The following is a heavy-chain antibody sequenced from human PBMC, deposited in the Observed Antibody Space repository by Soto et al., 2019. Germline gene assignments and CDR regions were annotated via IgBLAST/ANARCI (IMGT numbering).Heavy chain of an antibody. D-gene: IGHD4-17*01. CDR1: GGSISSGDYY. Sequence: SETLSRTCTVSGGSISSGDYYWSWIRQPPGKGLEWIGYIYYSVSTYYNPSLKSRVTISVDTSKNQFSLKLSSVTAADTAVYYCARDRLRGRVGYWGQGTLVTVSS. V-gene: IGHV4-30-4*01. J-gene: IGHJ4*02. CDR3: ARDRLRGRVGY. CDR2: IYYSVST.